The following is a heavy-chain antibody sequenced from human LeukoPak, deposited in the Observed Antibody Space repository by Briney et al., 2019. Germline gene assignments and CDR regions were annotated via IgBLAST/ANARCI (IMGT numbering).Heavy chain of an antibody. Sequence: ASVKVSCKASGYTFTSYAMNWVRQAPGQGLEWMGWINTNTGNPTYAQGFTGRFVFSLDTSVSTAYLQISSLKAEDTAVYYCARQGFDSGWPYDAFDIWGQGTMVTVSS. J-gene: IGHJ3*02. D-gene: IGHD6-19*01. CDR1: GYTFTSYA. CDR2: INTNTGNP. CDR3: ARQGFDSGWPYDAFDI. V-gene: IGHV7-4-1*02.